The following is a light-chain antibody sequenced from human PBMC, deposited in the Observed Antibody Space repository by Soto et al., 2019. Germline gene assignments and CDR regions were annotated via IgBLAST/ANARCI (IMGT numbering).Light chain of an antibody. Sequence: IVLTQSPATRSLSPGERATLSCRASQSVSSSLAWYQQKPGQAPRVLIYDTSSRATGIPARFIGSGSGTDFTLTICSLEPEDSAVYYCHQRSNWWTFCQGTKVDIK. CDR3: HQRSNWWT. V-gene: IGKV3-11*01. CDR1: QSVSSS. J-gene: IGKJ1*01. CDR2: DTS.